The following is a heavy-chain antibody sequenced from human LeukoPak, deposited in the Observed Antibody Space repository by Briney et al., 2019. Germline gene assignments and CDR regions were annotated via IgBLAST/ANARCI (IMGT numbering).Heavy chain of an antibody. CDR2: IYHSGST. CDR1: GYSLTSGYY. CDR3: VRSPYYYYHMDV. J-gene: IGHJ6*03. V-gene: IGHV4-38-2*01. Sequence: SETLSLTCAVSGYSLTSGYYWGWIRQPPGQGLEWIGTIYHSGSTYYNPSLKSRVIVSVDTSKNQFSLKLSSVTAADTAVYYCVRSPYYYYHMDVWGKGTSVTVSS.